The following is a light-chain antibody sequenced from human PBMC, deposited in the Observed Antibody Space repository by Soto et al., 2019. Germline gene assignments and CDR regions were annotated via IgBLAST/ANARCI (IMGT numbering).Light chain of an antibody. Sequence: QSVLTQPPSVSAAPGQKVTISCSGSTSNIGNNYVSWYQQLPETAPQLLISENNKRPAGIPDRFSGSKYVTSATLGITGLQTGDEADYYCGTWESSLSAVVFGGGTTSTVL. J-gene: IGLJ2*01. V-gene: IGLV1-51*02. CDR3: GTWESSLSAVV. CDR2: ENN. CDR1: TSNIGNNY.